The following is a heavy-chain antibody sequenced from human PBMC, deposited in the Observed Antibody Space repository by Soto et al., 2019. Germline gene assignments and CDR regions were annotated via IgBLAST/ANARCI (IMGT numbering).Heavy chain of an antibody. CDR1: GGSISSSSYY. CDR2: IYYSGST. V-gene: IGHV4-39*01. D-gene: IGHD6-19*01. Sequence: SLTCTVSGGSISSSSYYWGWIRQPPGKGLEWIGSIYYSGSTYYNPSLKSRVTISVDTSKNQFSLKLSSVTAADTAVYYCARRGAVAGHDAFDIWGQGTMVTVSS. J-gene: IGHJ3*02. CDR3: ARRGAVAGHDAFDI.